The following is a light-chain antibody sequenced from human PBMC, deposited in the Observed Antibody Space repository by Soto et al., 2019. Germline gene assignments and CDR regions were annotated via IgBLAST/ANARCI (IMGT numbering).Light chain of an antibody. CDR1: QSIFYISDNKSY. CDR2: WAS. CDR3: QQYDSTPT. V-gene: IGKV4-1*01. J-gene: IGKJ1*01. Sequence: DIVMTYSPDSLAVSPAARATIYGKTRQSIFYISDNKSYLGWYQQNPGQPPKLLIYWASTRESGVPDRFSGGGSGTDFTLTISSLQAEDVAVYYCQQYDSTPTFGQGTKVDIK.